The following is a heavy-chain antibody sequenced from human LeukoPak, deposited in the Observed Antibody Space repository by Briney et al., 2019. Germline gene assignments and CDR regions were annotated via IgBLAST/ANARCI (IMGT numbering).Heavy chain of an antibody. CDR3: ARSRGDIVITENGMDV. D-gene: IGHD5-12*01. CDR2: IPHHGANK. CDR1: GFTFNVYA. J-gene: IGHJ6*02. V-gene: IGHV3-30-3*01. Sequence: PGGSLRLSCAASGFTFNVYAMHWVRQAPGKGLEWVAFIPHHGANKYYADSVKGRFSISRDSSNNTLYLLMNSLRAEDTAVYYCARSRGDIVITENGMDVWGQGTPVTVSS.